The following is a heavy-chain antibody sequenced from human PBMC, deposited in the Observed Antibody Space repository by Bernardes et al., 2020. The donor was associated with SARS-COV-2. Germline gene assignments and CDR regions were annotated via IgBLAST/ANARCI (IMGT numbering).Heavy chain of an antibody. V-gene: IGHV3-23*01. D-gene: IGHD6-19*01. J-gene: IGHJ4*02. Sequence: GGSLSLSCAASGFTFMNYAMSWVRQAPGKGLEWVSGISASGRSTYYADSVEGRFTISRDNSNNTLHLQMNSLRAEDTAIYHCAPDTSGWFVGYWGPGTLVTVSS. CDR1: GFTFMNYA. CDR3: APDTSGWFVGY. CDR2: ISASGRST.